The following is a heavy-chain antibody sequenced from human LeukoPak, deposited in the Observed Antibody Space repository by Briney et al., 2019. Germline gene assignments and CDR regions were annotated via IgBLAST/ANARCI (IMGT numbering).Heavy chain of an antibody. V-gene: IGHV1-69*04. CDR3: ALFGVVIEKVMDV. J-gene: IGHJ6*02. CDR2: IIPILGIA. Sequence: SVTVSCKASGGTFSSYAISWVRQAPGQGLEWMGRIIPILGIANYAQKFQGRVTITADKSTSTAYMELSSLRSEDTAVYYCALFGVVIEKVMDVWGQGTTVTVSS. D-gene: IGHD3-3*01. CDR1: GGTFSSYA.